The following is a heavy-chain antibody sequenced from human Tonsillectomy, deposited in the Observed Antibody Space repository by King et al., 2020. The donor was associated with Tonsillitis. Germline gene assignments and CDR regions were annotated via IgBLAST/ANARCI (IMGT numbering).Heavy chain of an antibody. V-gene: IGHV3-23*04. CDR3: AKEFFRRDVGYFDY. CDR1: GFTFSNYA. D-gene: IGHD1-26*01. CDR2: ISGGGGST. J-gene: IGHJ4*02. Sequence: VQLVESGGGLVQPGGSLRLSCAASGFTFSNYAMSWVRQAPGKGLEWVSFISGGGGSTFYADSVQGRFTISRDNSKNTLYLQLSSLRAEDTALYYWAKEFFRRDVGYFDYWGQGTLVTVSS.